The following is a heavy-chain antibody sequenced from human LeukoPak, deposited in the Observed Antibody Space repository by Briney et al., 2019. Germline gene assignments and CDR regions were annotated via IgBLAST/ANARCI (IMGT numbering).Heavy chain of an antibody. CDR2: ISYSGGST. J-gene: IGHJ3*02. Sequence: PGGALRLSCAASGFTFSSYAMSWVRQAPGKGLEWVSTISYSGGSTYYADSVKGRFAISRDSSKNMLYLQMNGLRGEDTAVYYCAKDDGGSPPDAFDIWGQGTLVTVSS. D-gene: IGHD3-10*01. V-gene: IGHV3-23*01. CDR3: AKDDGGSPPDAFDI. CDR1: GFTFSSYA.